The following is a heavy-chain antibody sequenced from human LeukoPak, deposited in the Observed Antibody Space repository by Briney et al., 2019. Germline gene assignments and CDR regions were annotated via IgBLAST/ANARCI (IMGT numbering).Heavy chain of an antibody. CDR2: IKSKTDGGTT. Sequence: GGSLRLSCAASGSTFSNAWMSWVRQAPGKGLEWVGRIKSKTDGGTTDYAAPVKGRFTISRDDSKNTLYLQMNSLKTEDTAVYYCTRDGSSIFGGYYFDYWGQGTLVTVSS. CDR1: GSTFSNAW. D-gene: IGHD3-3*02. J-gene: IGHJ4*02. V-gene: IGHV3-15*01. CDR3: TRDGSSIFGGYYFDY.